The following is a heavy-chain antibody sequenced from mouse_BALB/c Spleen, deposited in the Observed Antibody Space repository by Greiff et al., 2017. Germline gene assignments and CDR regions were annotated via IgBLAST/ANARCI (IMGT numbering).Heavy chain of an antibody. J-gene: IGHJ3*01. CDR3: ARSNYGNYGAWFAY. D-gene: IGHD2-1*01. V-gene: IGHV1S29*02. CDR1: GYTFTDYN. Sequence: VQLKQSGPELVKPGASVKTSCKASGYTFTDYNMHWVKQSHGKSLEWIGYIYPYNGGTGYNQKFKSKATLTVDNSSSTAYMELRSLTSEDSAVYYCARSNYGNYGAWFAYWGQGTLVTVSA. CDR2: IYPYNGGT.